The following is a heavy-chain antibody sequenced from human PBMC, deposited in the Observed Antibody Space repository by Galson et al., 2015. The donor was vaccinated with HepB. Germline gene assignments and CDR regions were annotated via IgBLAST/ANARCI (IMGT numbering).Heavy chain of an antibody. CDR1: GYTFTSYG. J-gene: IGHJ5*02. CDR3: ASSVRHSSGWGWFDP. CDR2: ISAYNGNT. V-gene: IGHV1-18*01. Sequence: SVKVSCKASGYTFTSYGISWVRQAPGQGLEWMGWISAYNGNTNYAQKLQGRVTMTTDTSTSTAYMELRSLRSDDTAVYYCASSVRHSSGWGWFDPWGQGTLVTVSS. D-gene: IGHD3-10*01.